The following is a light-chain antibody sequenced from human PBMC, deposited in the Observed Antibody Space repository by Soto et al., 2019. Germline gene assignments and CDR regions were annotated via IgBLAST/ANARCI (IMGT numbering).Light chain of an antibody. CDR2: DGS. CDR1: QSVSSY. V-gene: IGKV3-11*01. J-gene: IGKJ5*01. CDR3: QHRSSWPPII. Sequence: EIVLTQSPVTLSLSPGEGATLSCRASQSVSSYLAWYQQKPGQAPRLLIYDGSNRAAGIPARFSGSGSGTDFTLTISSLDPEDFAVYYCQHRSSWPPIIFGQGTRLEI.